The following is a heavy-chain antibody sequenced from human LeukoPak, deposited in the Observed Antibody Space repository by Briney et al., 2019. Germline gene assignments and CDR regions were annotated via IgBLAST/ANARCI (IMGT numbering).Heavy chain of an antibody. CDR2: INPNSGGT. Sequence: ASVEVSCKASGYTFTGYYMHWVRQAPGQGLEWMGWINPNSGGTKYAQKFQGRVTMTRDTSISTAYMEVSRLTSDDTAVYYCARRVVLTAYDYWGQGTLVTVSS. CDR3: ARRVVLTAYDY. J-gene: IGHJ4*02. D-gene: IGHD3-9*01. CDR1: GYTFTGYY. V-gene: IGHV1-2*02.